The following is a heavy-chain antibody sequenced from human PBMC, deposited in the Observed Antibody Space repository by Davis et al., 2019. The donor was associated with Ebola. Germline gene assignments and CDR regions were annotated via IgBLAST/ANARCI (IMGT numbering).Heavy chain of an antibody. D-gene: IGHD6-6*01. Sequence: PGGSLRLSCAASGFTFSSYAMSWVRQAPGKGLEWVSAISGSGGSTYYADSVKGRFTISRDNSKNTLYLQMNSLRAEDTAVYYCALSSESIAARPSDYWGQGTLVTVSS. CDR1: GFTFSSYA. V-gene: IGHV3-23*01. CDR3: ALSSESIAARPSDY. CDR2: ISGSGGST. J-gene: IGHJ4*02.